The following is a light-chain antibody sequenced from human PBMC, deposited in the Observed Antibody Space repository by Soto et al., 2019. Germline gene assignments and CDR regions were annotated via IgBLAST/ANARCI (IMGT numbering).Light chain of an antibody. J-gene: IGLJ2*01. Sequence: QSALTQPASVSGSPGQSITISCTGTSSDVGGYNYVSWYQQHPGKAPKLMIYEVSNRPSGVSDRFSGSKSANTASLTISGLQAEDEADYYCSSYTSSNTLLFGGGTKLTVL. V-gene: IGLV2-14*01. CDR3: SSYTSSNTLL. CDR2: EVS. CDR1: SSDVGGYNY.